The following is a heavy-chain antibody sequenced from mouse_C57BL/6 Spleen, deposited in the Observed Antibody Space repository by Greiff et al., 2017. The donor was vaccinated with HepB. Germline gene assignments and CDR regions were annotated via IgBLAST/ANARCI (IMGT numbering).Heavy chain of an antibody. CDR1: GFSFNTYA. V-gene: IGHV10-1*01. J-gene: IGHJ4*01. CDR2: IRSKSNNYAT. D-gene: IGHD2-2*01. CDR3: VRDGVTTSLYAMDY. Sequence: EVMLVESGGGLVQPKGSLKLSCAASGFSFNTYAMNWVRQAPGKGLEWVARIRSKSNNYATYYADSVKDRFTISRDDSESMLYLQMNNLKTEDTAMYYCVRDGVTTSLYAMDYWGQGTSVTVSS.